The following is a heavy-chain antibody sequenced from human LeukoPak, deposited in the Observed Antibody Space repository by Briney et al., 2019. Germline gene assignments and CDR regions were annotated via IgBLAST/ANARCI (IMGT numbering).Heavy chain of an antibody. D-gene: IGHD3-22*01. CDR1: GYTFTSYG. V-gene: IGHV1-18*01. CDR3: ATLVVVMKRQPLCFDY. CDR2: ISAYNGNT. Sequence: GASVKVSCKASGYTFTSYGISWVRQAPGQGLEWMGWISAYNGNTNYAQKFQGRVTMTEDTSTDTAYMELSSLRSEDTAVYYCATLVVVMKRQPLCFDYWGQGTLVTVSS. J-gene: IGHJ4*02.